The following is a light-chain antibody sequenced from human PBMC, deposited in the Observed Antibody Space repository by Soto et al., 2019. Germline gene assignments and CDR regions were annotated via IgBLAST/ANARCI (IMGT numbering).Light chain of an antibody. J-gene: IGKJ5*01. CDR3: QQYSPPIT. V-gene: IGKV3-20*01. CDR1: QSVTDRY. Sequence: EIVLTQSPGALSLSPGERAALSCRASQSVTDRYLAWYQQKPGQAPRLLIYGASKRATGIPDRFSGSGSGTDFTLPISRLEPEDFAVYYCQQYSPPITFGQGTRLESK. CDR2: GAS.